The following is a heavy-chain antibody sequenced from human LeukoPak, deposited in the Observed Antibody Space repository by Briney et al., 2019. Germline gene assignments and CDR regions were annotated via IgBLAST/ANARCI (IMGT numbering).Heavy chain of an antibody. CDR1: GDSISSYY. Sequence: SETLSLTCTVSGDSISSYYWSWIRQPPGKGLEWIGYLYYSGSTNYNPSLKSRVTISVDTSKNQFSLKLSSVTAADTAVYYCARLSLLIYAFDIWGQGTMVTVSS. J-gene: IGHJ3*02. CDR2: LYYSGST. CDR3: ARLSLLIYAFDI. V-gene: IGHV4-59*08.